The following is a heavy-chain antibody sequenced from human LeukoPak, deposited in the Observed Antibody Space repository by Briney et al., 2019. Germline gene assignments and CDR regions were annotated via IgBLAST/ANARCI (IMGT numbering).Heavy chain of an antibody. CDR3: ATGAGYGYSSSWYGAY. Sequence: ASVKVSCKVSGSTLTELSMHWVRQAPGKGLEWMGGFDPEDGETIYAQKSQGRVTMTEDTSTDTAYMELSSLRSEDTAVYYCATGAGYGYSSSWYGAYWGQGTLVTVSS. CDR1: GSTLTELS. V-gene: IGHV1-24*01. CDR2: FDPEDGET. J-gene: IGHJ4*02. D-gene: IGHD6-13*01.